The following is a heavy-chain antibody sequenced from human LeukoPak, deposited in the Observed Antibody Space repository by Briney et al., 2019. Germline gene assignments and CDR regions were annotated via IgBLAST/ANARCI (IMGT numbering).Heavy chain of an antibody. CDR1: GFTLSSYS. V-gene: IGHV3-21*01. J-gene: IGHJ3*02. CDR2: ISSSSSYI. Sequence: GGSLRLSCAASGFTLSSYSMNWVRQAPGKGLEWVSSISSSSSYIYYADSVKGRFTISRDNAKNSLYLQMNSLRAEDTAVYYCAKIYSEDYGDDAFDIWGQGTMVTVSS. CDR3: AKIYSEDYGDDAFDI. D-gene: IGHD4-17*01.